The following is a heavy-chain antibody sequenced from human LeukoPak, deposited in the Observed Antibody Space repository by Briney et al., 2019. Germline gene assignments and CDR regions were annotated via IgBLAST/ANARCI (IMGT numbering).Heavy chain of an antibody. Sequence: VASVKVSCKASGYTFTSYGISWVRQAPGQGLEWMGWISACNGNTNYAQKLQGRVTMTTDTSTSTAYMELRSLRSDDTAVYYCAREDGIYDFWSGTLGYYYYYMDVWGKGTTVTVSS. D-gene: IGHD3-3*01. CDR1: GYTFTSYG. CDR2: ISACNGNT. V-gene: IGHV1-18*01. J-gene: IGHJ6*03. CDR3: AREDGIYDFWSGTLGYYYYYMDV.